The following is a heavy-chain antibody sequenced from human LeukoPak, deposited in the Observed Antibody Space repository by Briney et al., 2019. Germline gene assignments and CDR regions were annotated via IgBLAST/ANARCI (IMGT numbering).Heavy chain of an antibody. V-gene: IGHV4-31*03. CDR2: IYYSGST. CDR1: GGSISSGGYY. J-gene: IGHJ5*02. CDR3: ARVPGYYGSGSQSNWVDP. D-gene: IGHD3-10*01. Sequence: SQTLSLTCTVSGGSISSGGYYWSWIRQHPGKGLEWIGYIYYSGSTYYNPSLKSRVTISVDASKNQFSLKLRSVTAADTAVYYCARVPGYYGSGSQSNWVDPWGQGTLVTVSS.